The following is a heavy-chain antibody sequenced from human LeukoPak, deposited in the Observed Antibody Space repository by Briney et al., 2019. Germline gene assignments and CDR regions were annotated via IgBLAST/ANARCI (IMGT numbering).Heavy chain of an antibody. V-gene: IGHV3-53*01. D-gene: IGHD3-9*01. CDR3: ARDECSLTGFYKSSCSDS. CDR1: RFTVSSNY. CDR2: IYSGGET. J-gene: IGHJ4*02. Sequence: GGSLRLSCAASRFTVSSNYMSWVRQAPGQGLEWVSIIYSGGETYYADSVKGRFTISRDNSKNTLHLQVNSLRADDTAVYYCARDECSLTGFYKSSCSDSWGQGTLVTVSS.